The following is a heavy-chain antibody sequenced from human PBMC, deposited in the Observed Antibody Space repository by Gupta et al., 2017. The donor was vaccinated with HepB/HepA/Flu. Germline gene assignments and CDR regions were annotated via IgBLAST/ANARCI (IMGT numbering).Heavy chain of an antibody. Sequence: EVHVVESGGGLAEPGRSLRLSCTTSGFTFEEYGINWFRQPPGKGLEWVAFMRSRTYGATTDYAASVRGRFTVSRDDFKSIAYLQMNSLEVEDTAVYYCAGIHTVNRNYYYFMDVWGKGTTVSVSS. V-gene: IGHV3-49*03. CDR3: AGIHTVNRNYYYFMDV. CDR1: GFTFEEYG. D-gene: IGHD4-4*01. CDR2: MRSRTYGATT. J-gene: IGHJ6*03.